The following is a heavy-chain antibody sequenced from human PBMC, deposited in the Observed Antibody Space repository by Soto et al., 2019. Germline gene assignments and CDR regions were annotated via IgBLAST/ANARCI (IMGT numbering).Heavy chain of an antibody. V-gene: IGHV1-8*01. CDR1: GYTFTSYD. D-gene: IGHD6-19*01. Sequence: QVQLVQSGAEVKKPGASVKVSCKASGYTFTSYDINWVRQATGQGLEWMGWMNPNSGNTGYAQKFQGRVTMTRNTSISTAYMELSTLRSEDTAVYYCASSSGWYVGYYFDYWGQGTLVTVSS. CDR2: MNPNSGNT. J-gene: IGHJ4*02. CDR3: ASSSGWYVGYYFDY.